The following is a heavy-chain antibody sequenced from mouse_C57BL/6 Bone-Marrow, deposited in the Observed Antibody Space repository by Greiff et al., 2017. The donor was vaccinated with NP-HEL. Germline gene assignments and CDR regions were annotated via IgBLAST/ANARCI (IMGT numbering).Heavy chain of an antibody. V-gene: IGHV1-52*01. Sequence: QVQLQQPGAELVRPGSSVKLSCKASGYTFTSSWMHWVKQRPIQGLEWIGNIDPSDSETHYNQKFKDKATLTVDKSSSTAYMQLSSLTSEDSAVYYCAREDGYYYWYFDVWGTGTTVTVSS. CDR2: IDPSDSET. J-gene: IGHJ1*03. CDR1: GYTFTSSW. CDR3: AREDGYYYWYFDV. D-gene: IGHD2-3*01.